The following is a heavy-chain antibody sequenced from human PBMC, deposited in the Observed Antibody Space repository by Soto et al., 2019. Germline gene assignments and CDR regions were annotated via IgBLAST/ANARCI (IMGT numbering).Heavy chain of an antibody. Sequence: PGGSLRLSCAASGFTFSSYGMHWVRQAPGKGLEWVAVISYDGSNKYYADSVKGRFTISRDNSKNTLYLKMNFLRVDDTAVYYCAKDGDLWSGYYTGADDAFDIWGRGTMVTVSS. CDR2: ISYDGSNK. V-gene: IGHV3-30*18. D-gene: IGHD3-3*01. CDR1: GFTFSSYG. J-gene: IGHJ3*02. CDR3: AKDGDLWSGYYTGADDAFDI.